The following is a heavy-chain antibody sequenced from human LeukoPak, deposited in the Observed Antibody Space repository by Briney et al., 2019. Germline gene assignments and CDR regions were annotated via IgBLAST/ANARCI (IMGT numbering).Heavy chain of an antibody. CDR2: MQPHSGDT. CDR1: GYNFTSYD. Sequence: ASVKVSCKASGYNFTSYDINWVRQATGQGLEWMGWMQPHSGDTGYAQKFQARVTMTRDISTSTVYMEVSSLTSEDSAVYYCARRDYYDSSGPWVAFDIWGQGTMVTVSS. V-gene: IGHV1-8*01. CDR3: ARRDYYDSSGPWVAFDI. D-gene: IGHD3-22*01. J-gene: IGHJ3*02.